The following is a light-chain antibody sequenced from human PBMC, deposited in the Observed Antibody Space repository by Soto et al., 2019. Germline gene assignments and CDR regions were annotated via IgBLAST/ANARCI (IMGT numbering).Light chain of an antibody. CDR1: QSVSSSY. CDR2: GAS. Sequence: EIVLTQSPGTLSLSPGERATLSCRASQSVSSSYLAWYQQKPGQAPRLLIYGASSRATGIPDRFRGSGSGTDVTVTISRLEPEDFAVYYCQQYGSSPPYTFGQGTKLEIK. V-gene: IGKV3-20*01. CDR3: QQYGSSPPYT. J-gene: IGKJ2*01.